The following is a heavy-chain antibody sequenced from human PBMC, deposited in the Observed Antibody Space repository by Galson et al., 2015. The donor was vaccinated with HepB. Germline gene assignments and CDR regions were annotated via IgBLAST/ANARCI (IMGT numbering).Heavy chain of an antibody. D-gene: IGHD7-27*01. CDR2: IKSKTDGGTT. V-gene: IGHV3-15*07. CDR1: GFTFSNAW. J-gene: IGHJ6*03. Sequence: SLRLSCAASGFTFSNAWMNWVCQAPGKGLEWVGRIKSKTDGGTTDYAAPVKGRFTISRDDSKNTLYLQMNSLKTEDTAVYYCTPSPGYYYYMDVWGKGTTVTVSS. CDR3: TPSPGYYYYMDV.